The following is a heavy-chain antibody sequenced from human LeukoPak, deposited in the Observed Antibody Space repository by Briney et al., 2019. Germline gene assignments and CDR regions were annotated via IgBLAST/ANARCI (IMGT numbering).Heavy chain of an antibody. CDR2: IHTSGKT. Sequence: PSETLSLTRTASGGSISGYYWSWIRQPAGEGLEWIGHIHTSGKTNYNLSLKSRVSMSVDTSKNQFSLKLTSVTAADTAVYYCVRGGSAAAAVFDYWGQGTLVTVSS. D-gene: IGHD6-13*01. J-gene: IGHJ4*02. V-gene: IGHV4-4*07. CDR3: VRGGSAAAAVFDY. CDR1: GGSISGYY.